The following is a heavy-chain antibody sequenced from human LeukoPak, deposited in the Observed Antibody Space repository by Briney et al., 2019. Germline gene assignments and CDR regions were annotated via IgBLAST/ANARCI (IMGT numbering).Heavy chain of an antibody. J-gene: IGHJ5*02. V-gene: IGHV4-34*01. CDR3: ARVRGTTVPGDP. D-gene: IGHD4-17*01. CDR1: GGSFSGYY. Sequence: SETLSLTCAVYGGSFSGYYWSWIRQPPGKGLEWIGEINHSGSTNYNPSLKSRVTMSVDTSKNQFSLKLSSVTAADAAVYYCARVRGTTVPGDPWGQGTLVTVSS. CDR2: INHSGST.